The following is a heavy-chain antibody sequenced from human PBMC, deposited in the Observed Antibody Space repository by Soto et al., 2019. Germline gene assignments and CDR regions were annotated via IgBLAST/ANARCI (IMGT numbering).Heavy chain of an antibody. CDR3: ARQIYDSDTGPNFQYYFDS. CDR1: GYNIAGYW. Sequence: ESMKNCSKGSGYNIAGYWITWVSQKTGKGLEWMGRIDPSDSQTYYSPSFRGHVTISVTKSITTVFLQWSSLRASDTAMYYCARQIYDSDTGPNFQYYFDSWGQGTPVTVFS. V-gene: IGHV5-10-1*01. D-gene: IGHD3-22*01. J-gene: IGHJ4*02. CDR2: IDPSDSQT.